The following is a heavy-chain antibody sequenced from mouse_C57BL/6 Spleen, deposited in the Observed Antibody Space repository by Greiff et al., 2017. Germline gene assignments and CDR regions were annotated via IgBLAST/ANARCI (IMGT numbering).Heavy chain of an antibody. CDR3: ARIYYYGSSSMDY. Sequence: QVQLQQPGAELVKPGASVKMSCKASGYTFTSYWITWVKQRPGQGLEWIGDIYPGSGSTNYNEKFKSKATLTVDTSSSTAYMPLSSLTSEDSAVYYCARIYYYGSSSMDYWGQGTSVTVSS. CDR2: IYPGSGST. D-gene: IGHD1-1*01. CDR1: GYTFTSYW. J-gene: IGHJ4*01. V-gene: IGHV1-55*01.